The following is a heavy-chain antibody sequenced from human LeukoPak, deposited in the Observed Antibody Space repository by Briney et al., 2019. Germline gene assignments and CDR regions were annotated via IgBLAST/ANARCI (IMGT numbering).Heavy chain of an antibody. CDR1: GGSISSSSYY. V-gene: IGHV4-61*02. Sequence: PSETLSLTCTVSGGSISSSSYYWGWIRQPAGKGLEWIGRIYTSGSTNYNPSLKSRVTISVDTSKNQFSLKLSSVTAADTAVYYCARDKGYFDWRNYDNWFDPWGQGTLVTVSS. D-gene: IGHD3-9*01. CDR2: IYTSGST. CDR3: ARDKGYFDWRNYDNWFDP. J-gene: IGHJ5*02.